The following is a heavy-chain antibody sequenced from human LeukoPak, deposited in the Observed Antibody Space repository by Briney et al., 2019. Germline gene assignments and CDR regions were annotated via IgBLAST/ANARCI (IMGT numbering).Heavy chain of an antibody. CDR2: IYYSGST. Sequence: SETLSLTCTVSGGSITSDNYYWSWIRQPPGKGLEWIGYIYYSGSTYYSPSLKSRVTISVDMSKNHFSLKLSSVTAADTAVYYCARLRRGTIFGVAIVRYYYYMDVXGKGXXVTV. J-gene: IGHJ6*03. V-gene: IGHV4-30-4*01. CDR3: ARLRRGTIFGVAIVRYYYYMDV. D-gene: IGHD3-3*01. CDR1: GGSITSDNYY.